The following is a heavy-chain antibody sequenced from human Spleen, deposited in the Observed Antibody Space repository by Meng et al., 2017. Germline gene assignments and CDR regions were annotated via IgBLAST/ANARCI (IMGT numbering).Heavy chain of an antibody. J-gene: IGHJ4*02. CDR3: ARDRGQGGFFDY. CDR2: INADGST. D-gene: IGHD3-16*01. V-gene: IGHV3-53*01. CDR1: GFTVSTKY. Sequence: GESLKISCVASGFTVSTKYMDWVRQAPGKGLEWVSVINADGSTYYADSVKGRFSISRDNSRNTVYLQMNSLRAEDTAIYYCARDRGQGGFFDYWGQGIQVTVSS.